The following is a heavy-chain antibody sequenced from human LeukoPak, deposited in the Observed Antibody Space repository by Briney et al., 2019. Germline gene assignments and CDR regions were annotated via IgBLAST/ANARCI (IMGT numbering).Heavy chain of an antibody. CDR2: IYYSGST. Sequence: SETLSLTCTVSGDSISSYYWSWIRQPPGKGLEWIGYIYYSGSTNYNPSLKSRVTISVDTSKNQFSLKLSSVTAADTAVYYCARGTNAAIFGVVISYMDVWGKGTTVTVSS. CDR3: ARGTNAAIFGVVISYMDV. V-gene: IGHV4-59*08. J-gene: IGHJ6*03. D-gene: IGHD3-3*01. CDR1: GDSISSYY.